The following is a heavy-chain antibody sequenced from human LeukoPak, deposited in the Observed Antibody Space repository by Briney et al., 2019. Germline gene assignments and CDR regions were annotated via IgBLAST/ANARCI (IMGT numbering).Heavy chain of an antibody. D-gene: IGHD2-2*01. V-gene: IGHV4-39*07. Sequence: SETLSLTCTVSGGSISSSSYYWGWLRQPPGKGLEWIGSIYYSGSTYYNPSLKSRVTISVDTSKNQFSLKLSSVTAADTAVYYCARDRGFVVPAAIGGKENNWFDPWGQGTLVTVSS. J-gene: IGHJ5*02. CDR1: GGSISSSSYY. CDR2: IYYSGST. CDR3: ARDRGFVVPAAIGGKENNWFDP.